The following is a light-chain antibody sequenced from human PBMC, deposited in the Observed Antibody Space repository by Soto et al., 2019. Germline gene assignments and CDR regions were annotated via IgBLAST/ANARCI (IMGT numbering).Light chain of an antibody. V-gene: IGLV1-40*01. CDR1: SSNIGAGYD. Sequence: QSVRTQPPSVSGAPGQRVTISCTWSSSNIGAGYDVHWYQQLPGTAPKLLIYGNSNRPSGVPDRSSGSKSGTSASLAITGLQAEDEADYYCQSYDSSLSGYVFGTGTKVTVL. CDR2: GNS. J-gene: IGLJ1*01. CDR3: QSYDSSLSGYV.